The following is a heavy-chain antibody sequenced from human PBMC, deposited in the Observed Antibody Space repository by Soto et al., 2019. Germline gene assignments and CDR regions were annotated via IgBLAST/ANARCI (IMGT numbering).Heavy chain of an antibody. D-gene: IGHD3-10*02. J-gene: IGHJ4*01. Sequence: ASRNINCNASGYTFTIYGLGWMRHAPGQRLEWMGWINGYNGDTNYAQKLQGRVTVTTDTSTSTAYMELRSLTSDDTAIYYCARDKDRVSTMSVPHCAYRGHGTLVIVS. V-gene: IGHV1-18*04. CDR1: GYTFTIYG. CDR2: INGYNGDT. CDR3: ARDKDRVSTMSVPHCAY.